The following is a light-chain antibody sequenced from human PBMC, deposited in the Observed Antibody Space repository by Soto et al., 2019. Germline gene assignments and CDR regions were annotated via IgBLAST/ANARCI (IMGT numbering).Light chain of an antibody. CDR2: EVS. Sequence: QYALTQPASVSGSPGQSITISCTGTSNYVGGYNYVTWYQQHPGKAPKLMIYEVSNRPSGVSNRFSGSKSGNTASLTISGLQAEDEADYYCSSYTSSSTLVFGGGTKLTAL. CDR3: SSYTSSSTLV. V-gene: IGLV2-14*01. CDR1: SNYVGGYNY. J-gene: IGLJ2*01.